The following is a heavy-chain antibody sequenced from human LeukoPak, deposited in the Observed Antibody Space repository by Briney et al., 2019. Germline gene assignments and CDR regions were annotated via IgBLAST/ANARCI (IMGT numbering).Heavy chain of an antibody. CDR3: ARDRKLWSHFDY. D-gene: IGHD5-18*01. J-gene: IGHJ4*02. CDR2: IIPIFGTA. CDR1: GGTFSSYA. Sequence: ASVKVSCKASGGTFSSYAISWVRQAPGQGLEWMGGIIPIFGTANYAQKFQGRVTITADESTSTAYMELSSLRSEDTAVYYCARDRKLWSHFDYWGQGTLVTVSS. V-gene: IGHV1-69*13.